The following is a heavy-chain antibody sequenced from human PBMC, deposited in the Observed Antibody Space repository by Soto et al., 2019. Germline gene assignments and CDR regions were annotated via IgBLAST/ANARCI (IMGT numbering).Heavy chain of an antibody. CDR3: ARYSSGWSGRGFDY. CDR2: IYYSGST. D-gene: IGHD6-19*01. Sequence: SETLSLTCTVSGGSISSGGYYWSWIRQHPGKGLEWIGYIYYSGSTYYNPSLKSRVTISVDTSKNQFSLKLSSVTAADTAVYYCARYSSGWSGRGFDYWGQGTLVTVSS. V-gene: IGHV4-31*03. CDR1: GGSISSGGYY. J-gene: IGHJ4*02.